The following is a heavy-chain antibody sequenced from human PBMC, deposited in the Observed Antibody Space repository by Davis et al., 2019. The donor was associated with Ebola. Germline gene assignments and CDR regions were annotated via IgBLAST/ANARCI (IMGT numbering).Heavy chain of an antibody. CDR2: INPNSGGT. D-gene: IGHD2-15*01. CDR3: ARGGYCSGGSCPDTEYFQH. Sequence: AASVKVSCKASGYTFTGYYMHWVRQAPGQGLEWMGWINPNSGGTNYAQKFQGWVTMTRDTSISTAYMELSRLRSDDTAVYYCARGGYCSGGSCPDTEYFQHWGRGTLVTVSS. J-gene: IGHJ1*01. V-gene: IGHV1-2*04. CDR1: GYTFTGYY.